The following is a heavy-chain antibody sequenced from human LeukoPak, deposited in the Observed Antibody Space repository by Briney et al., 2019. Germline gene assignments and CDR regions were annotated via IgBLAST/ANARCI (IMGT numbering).Heavy chain of an antibody. J-gene: IGHJ6*02. CDR1: GYNFINYW. D-gene: IGHD6-13*01. Sequence: PGESLKISCKGSGYNFINYWIGWVLRQPGKGLEWMGIIHPRDSDTRYSPSFLGQVSLSVDTSTSNAYLQWSSLKASDTAMYYCALGVEQQLVRNYYYYGMDGWGQGTTVTVSS. CDR3: ALGVEQQLVRNYYYYGMDG. CDR2: IHPRDSDT. V-gene: IGHV5-51*01.